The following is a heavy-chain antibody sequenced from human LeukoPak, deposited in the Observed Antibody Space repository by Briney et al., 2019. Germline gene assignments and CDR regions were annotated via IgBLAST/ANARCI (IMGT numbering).Heavy chain of an antibody. V-gene: IGHV3-7*01. CDR2: IRQDGSEK. J-gene: IGHJ4*02. CDR1: GFTFSSAW. CDR3: SFFDSRLVGVNENC. D-gene: IGHD4-23*01. Sequence: GGSLRLSCVASGFTFSSAWMHWVRQAPGKGLEWVANIRQDGSEKYYVDSVKGRFTISRDNAKNSLYLQMNSLRAEDTAVYYCSFFDSRLVGVNENCWGQGTRVTVSS.